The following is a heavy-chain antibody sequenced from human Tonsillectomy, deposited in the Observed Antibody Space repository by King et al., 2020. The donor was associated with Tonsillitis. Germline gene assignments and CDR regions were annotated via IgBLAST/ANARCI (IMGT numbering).Heavy chain of an antibody. D-gene: IGHD2/OR15-2a*01. CDR2: ISYDGSKK. V-gene: IGHV3-30*18. Sequence: VQLVESGGGVVQPGGSLRLSCAGSGFPFSSFGMNWVRQAPGKGLEWVAVISYDGSKKYYADSVRGRFTISRVNSEKTLFLQMNSLRSEDTAIYYCAKDLEYGGQGILVTVSS. CDR3: AKDLEY. CDR1: GFPFSSFG. J-gene: IGHJ4*02.